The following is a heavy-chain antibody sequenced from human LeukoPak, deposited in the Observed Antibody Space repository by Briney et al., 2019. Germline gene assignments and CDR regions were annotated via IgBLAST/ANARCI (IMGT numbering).Heavy chain of an antibody. CDR1: GFTFSSYA. J-gene: IGHJ4*02. Sequence: GGSLRLSCAASGFTFSSYAMSWVRQAPGKGLEWVSSISGSGGSTYYGDSVKGRFTISRDNSKNTLYLQMNSLRAEDTAVYYCAKDSRYCSGGSCFFDYWGQGTLVTVSS. D-gene: IGHD2-15*01. CDR3: AKDSRYCSGGSCFFDY. V-gene: IGHV3-23*01. CDR2: ISGSGGST.